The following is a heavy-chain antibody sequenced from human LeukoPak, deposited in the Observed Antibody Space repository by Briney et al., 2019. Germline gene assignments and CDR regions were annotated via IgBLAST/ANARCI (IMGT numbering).Heavy chain of an antibody. CDR3: TRDDGSGSYYNLLGY. V-gene: IGHV3-48*01. CDR1: GFTFSNYS. D-gene: IGHD3-10*01. Sequence: GGSLRLSCEASGFTFSNYSMNWVRQAPGKGLEWVSYIRSSSSTIYYADSVKGRFTISRDNAKNSLYLQMNSLRAEDTAVYYCTRDDGSGSYYNLLGYWGQGTLVTVSS. J-gene: IGHJ4*02. CDR2: IRSSSSTI.